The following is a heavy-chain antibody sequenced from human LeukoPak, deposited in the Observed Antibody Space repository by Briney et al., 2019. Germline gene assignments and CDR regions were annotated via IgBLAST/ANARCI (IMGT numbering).Heavy chain of an antibody. D-gene: IGHD3-10*01. V-gene: IGHV4-39*07. CDR2: IYYGGNT. CDR3: ASVPVRGVRGDY. CDR1: GGSISSSSYY. Sequence: SETLSLTCTVSGGSISSSSYYWGWIRQPPGKGLEWIGSIYYGGNTYYNPSLKSRVTISVDTSKNQFSLKLNSVTAADTAVYYCASVPVRGVRGDYWGQGILVTVSS. J-gene: IGHJ4*02.